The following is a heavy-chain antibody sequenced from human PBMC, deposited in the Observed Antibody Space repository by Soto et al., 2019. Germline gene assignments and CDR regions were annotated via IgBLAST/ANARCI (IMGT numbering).Heavy chain of an antibody. CDR1: GVSFSDYS. Sequence: GGSLRLSCVVSGVSFSDYSMNWVRQAPGKGLEWVALISGSSSYIYYADSVKGRFTISRDNAKNSLFLQMDSLRVEDTAVYYCARSGEILQTFDSWGQGTLVTLSS. CDR2: ISGSSSYI. CDR3: ARSGEILQTFDS. J-gene: IGHJ4*02. V-gene: IGHV3-21*01. D-gene: IGHD1-26*01.